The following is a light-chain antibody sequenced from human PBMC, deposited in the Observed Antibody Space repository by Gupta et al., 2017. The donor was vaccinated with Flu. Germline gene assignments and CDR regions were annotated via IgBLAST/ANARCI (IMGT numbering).Light chain of an antibody. V-gene: IGLV2-11*03. Sequence: TSSDVGGYDYVSLYQQHPGKATKLMIYDVNKPPSGVPVRFSVSKSANTASLTISGPQAEDEADYYCCSYAGSDSFMFGGGTKLTAL. CDR2: DVN. CDR1: SSDVGGYDY. J-gene: IGLJ3*02. CDR3: CSYAGSDSFM.